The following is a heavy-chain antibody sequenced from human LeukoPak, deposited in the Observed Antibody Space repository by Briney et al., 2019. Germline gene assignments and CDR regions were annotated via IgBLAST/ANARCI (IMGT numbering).Heavy chain of an antibody. D-gene: IGHD3-10*01. CDR3: ASGVNTVQGVIFGH. J-gene: IGHJ4*02. CDR2: LYSGGST. V-gene: IGHV3-53*01. CDR1: GFTFSSYS. Sequence: GGSLRLSCAASGFTFSSYSMNWVRQAPGKGLEWVSVLYSGGSTYYADSVKGRFTISRDNSKNTLYLQMNSLRAEDTAVYYCASGVNTVQGVIFGHWGQGTLVTVSS.